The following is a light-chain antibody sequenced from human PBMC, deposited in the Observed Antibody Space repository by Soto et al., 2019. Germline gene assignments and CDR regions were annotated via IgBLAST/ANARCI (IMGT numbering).Light chain of an antibody. CDR2: AAS. Sequence: ATQMTQSPSSLSASVGDRVTIACRASQGIRTELGWYQQKPGEAPKLLIYAASTLQSGVPSRFSGSGSGTDFTLTIRSLQHEDFATYYCLQDYDYPRTFGQGTKVEMK. V-gene: IGKV1-6*01. J-gene: IGKJ1*01. CDR1: QGIRTE. CDR3: LQDYDYPRT.